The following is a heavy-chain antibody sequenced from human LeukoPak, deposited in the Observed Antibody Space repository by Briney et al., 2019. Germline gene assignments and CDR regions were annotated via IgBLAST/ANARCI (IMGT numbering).Heavy chain of an antibody. CDR2: IYYSGST. Sequence: PSETLYLTCTVSGGSMTSRNYYWGWIRQPPRNCPEWMGSIYYSGSTDYNPSLKDRVTIYVDTSKNRFSLKLSSVTAADTAVYFCARRWDDYGNYFDNWGQGTLVTVSS. CDR1: GGSMTSRNYY. V-gene: IGHV4-39*01. J-gene: IGHJ4*02. D-gene: IGHD4-17*01. CDR3: ARRWDDYGNYFDN.